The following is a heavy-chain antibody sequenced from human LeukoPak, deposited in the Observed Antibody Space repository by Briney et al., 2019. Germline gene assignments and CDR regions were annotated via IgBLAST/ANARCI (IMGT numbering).Heavy chain of an antibody. Sequence: GASVKVSCKASGFSFTGYFMHWVRQAPGQGPEWMGRIDPNSGGTNYALKFQGRVTMTRDTSITTAYMDLSRLRSDDTAVYYCARGPHDTAYYFDQWGRGTLVTVSP. CDR2: IDPNSGGT. V-gene: IGHV1-2*06. CDR1: GFSFTGYF. J-gene: IGHJ4*02. CDR3: ARGPHDTAYYFDQ. D-gene: IGHD5-18*01.